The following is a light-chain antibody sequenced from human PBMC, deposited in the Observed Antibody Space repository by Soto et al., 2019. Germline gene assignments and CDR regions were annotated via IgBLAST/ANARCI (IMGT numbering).Light chain of an antibody. CDR2: EVS. J-gene: IGLJ1*01. CDR1: SSDVGGYNY. V-gene: IGLV2-14*01. CDR3: TSYTSSSTLV. Sequence: QSALTQPASVSGSPGQSITISCTGTSSDVGGYNYVSWYQQYPGKDPRLLIYEVSNRPSGVSSRFSGSKSGDTASLTISGLQPEDEADYYCTSYTSSSTLVFGTGTKLTVL.